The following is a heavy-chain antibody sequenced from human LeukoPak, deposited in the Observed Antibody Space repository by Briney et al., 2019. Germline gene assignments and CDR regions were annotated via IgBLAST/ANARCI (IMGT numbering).Heavy chain of an antibody. CDR1: GGSISSYY. CDR3: ARVRSSSPEDAFDI. J-gene: IGHJ3*02. Sequence: SETLSLTCTVSGGSISSYYWSWIRQPPGKGLEWIGYIYYSGSTNYNPSLKSRVTISVDTSKNQFSLKLSSVTAADTAVYYCARVRSSSPEDAFDIWGQGTMVTVSS. D-gene: IGHD6-13*01. V-gene: IGHV4-59*01. CDR2: IYYSGST.